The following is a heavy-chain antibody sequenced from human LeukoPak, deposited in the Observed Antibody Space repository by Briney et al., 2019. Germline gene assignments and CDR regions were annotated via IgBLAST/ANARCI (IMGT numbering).Heavy chain of an antibody. CDR2: INPSGGST. CDR1: GYTFTSYY. J-gene: IGHJ5*02. D-gene: IGHD4-17*01. Sequence: GTSVKVSCKASGYTFTSYYMHWVRQAPGQGLEWMGIINPSGGSTSYAQKFQGRVTMTRDTSTSTVYMELSSLRSEDTAVYYCARDYDYGDYVNWFDPWGQGTLVTVSS. V-gene: IGHV1-46*01. CDR3: ARDYDYGDYVNWFDP.